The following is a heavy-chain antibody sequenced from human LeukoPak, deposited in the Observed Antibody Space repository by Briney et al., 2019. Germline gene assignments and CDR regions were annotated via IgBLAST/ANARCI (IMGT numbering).Heavy chain of an antibody. CDR3: ARVKYYYDSSGPLSDAFDI. CDR2: IYYSGST. D-gene: IGHD3-22*01. V-gene: IGHV4-30-4*01. J-gene: IGHJ3*02. CDR1: GGSISSGDYC. Sequence: SQTLSLTCTVSGGSISSGDYCWSWIRQPPGKGLEWIGYIYYSGSTYYNPSLKSRVTISVDTSKNQFSLKLSSVTAADAAVYYCARVKYYYDSSGPLSDAFDIWGQGTMVTVSS.